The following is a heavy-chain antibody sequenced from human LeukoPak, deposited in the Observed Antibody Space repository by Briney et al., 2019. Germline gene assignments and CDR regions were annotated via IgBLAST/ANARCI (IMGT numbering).Heavy chain of an antibody. D-gene: IGHD5-18*01. CDR2: IYTSGST. Sequence: RTSETLSLTCTVSGGSISSGSYYWSWIRQPAGKGLEWIGRIYTSGSTNYNPSLESRVTVSLDTSKNHFSLKLSSVTAADTAVYYCASLLYSYGRPGDDAFDIWGQGTMVTVSS. V-gene: IGHV4-61*02. J-gene: IGHJ3*02. CDR1: GGSISSGSYY. CDR3: ASLLYSYGRPGDDAFDI.